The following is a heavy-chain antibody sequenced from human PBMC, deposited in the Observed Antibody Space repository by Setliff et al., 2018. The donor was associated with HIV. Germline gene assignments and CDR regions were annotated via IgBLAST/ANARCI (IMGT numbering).Heavy chain of an antibody. CDR2: VYDSGST. J-gene: IGHJ4*02. V-gene: IGHV4-59*12. CDR3: ARAGLAAGLPDY. CDR1: GGSISSYY. Sequence: SETLSLTCTVSGGSISSYYWSWIRQPPGKGLEWIGDVYDSGSTNNNPSLKSRVTISVDTSKNQFSLKLNSVTAADTAVYYCARAGLAAGLPDYWGQGTLVTVSS. D-gene: IGHD6-25*01.